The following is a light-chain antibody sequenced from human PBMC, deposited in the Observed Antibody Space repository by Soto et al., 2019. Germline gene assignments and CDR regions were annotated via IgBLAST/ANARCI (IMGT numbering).Light chain of an antibody. J-gene: IGKJ1*01. V-gene: IGKV3-20*01. CDR1: QRVSSSY. CDR2: GAS. CDR3: QQYGSSPQWT. Sequence: EIVLTQSPGTLSLSPGERATLSCRASQRVSSSYLAWYQQKPGQAPRLLIYGASSRATGIPDRFSRSGSGTDFPLTISRLEPEDFAVYYCQQYGSSPQWTFGQGTKVEIK.